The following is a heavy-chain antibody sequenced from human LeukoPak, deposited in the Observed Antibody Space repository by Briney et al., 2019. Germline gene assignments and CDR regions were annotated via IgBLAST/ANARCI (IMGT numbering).Heavy chain of an antibody. J-gene: IGHJ4*02. CDR3: AREELTGYSLFYFDY. Sequence: SETLSLTCTVSGGSISSTNYYWGWLRQPPGKGLEWIGTISYSGSTYYNPSLKSRVTISVDTSRNQFSLKLSSVVAADTAVYYCAREELTGYSLFYFDYWGQGTLVTVSS. V-gene: IGHV4-39*07. D-gene: IGHD3-9*01. CDR2: ISYSGST. CDR1: GGSISSTNYY.